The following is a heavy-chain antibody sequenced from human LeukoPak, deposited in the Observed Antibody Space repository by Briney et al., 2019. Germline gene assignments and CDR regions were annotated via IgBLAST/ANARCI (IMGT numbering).Heavy chain of an antibody. Sequence: GGSLRLSCAASGFIFSSYWMHWVRQAPGKGLVWVSRIDSDGSSTSYADSVKGRFTISRDNAKNTLYLQMNSLRAEDTAVYYCARRVVVPAAPYYFDYWGQGTLVTVSS. CDR1: GFIFSSYW. J-gene: IGHJ4*02. V-gene: IGHV3-74*01. D-gene: IGHD2-2*01. CDR2: IDSDGSST. CDR3: ARRVVVPAAPYYFDY.